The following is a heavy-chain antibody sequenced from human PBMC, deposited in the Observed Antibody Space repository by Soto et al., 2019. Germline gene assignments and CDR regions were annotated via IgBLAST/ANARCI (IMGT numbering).Heavy chain of an antibody. D-gene: IGHD5-12*01. V-gene: IGHV5-51*01. Sequence: PGESLKISCNGSGYSFTSYWIGWVRQMPGKGLEWMGIIYPGDSDTRYSPSFQGQVTISADKSISTAYLQWSSLKASDTAMYYCARRGWDEGYSGYDNWFDPWGQGTLVTVSS. CDR2: IYPGDSDT. CDR3: ARRGWDEGYSGYDNWFDP. CDR1: GYSFTSYW. J-gene: IGHJ5*02.